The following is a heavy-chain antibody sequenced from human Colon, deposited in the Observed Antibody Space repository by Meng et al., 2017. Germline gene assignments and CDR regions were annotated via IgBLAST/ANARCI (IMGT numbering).Heavy chain of an antibody. CDR2: SYYGGST. J-gene: IGHJ5*02. Sequence: QVHLQESGPGLVKPSGTLSLTCAVSGASISSATFWTWVRQTPGKGLEWIGESYYGGSTSYNPSLSSRATISLDKSKNQFSLQLDSVTAADTATYYCASSSGWWRLDPWGQGTLVTVSS. CDR1: GASISSATF. V-gene: IGHV4-4*02. D-gene: IGHD6-19*01. CDR3: ASSSGWWRLDP.